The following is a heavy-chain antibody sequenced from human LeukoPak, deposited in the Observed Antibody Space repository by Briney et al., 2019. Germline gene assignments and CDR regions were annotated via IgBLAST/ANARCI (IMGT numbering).Heavy chain of an antibody. V-gene: IGHV1-3*01. D-gene: IGHD6-13*01. J-gene: IGHJ4*02. CDR2: IGAGNGNT. CDR3: ARAPPYSNSWSYLDY. Sequence: ASVKVSCKASGYTFSNYAMHWVRQAPGQRLEWMGWIGAGNGNTKYSQKFQGRVTLTKDTSASIAYIELSSLRSEDTAVYYCARAPPYSNSWSYLDYWGQGTLVTVSS. CDR1: GYTFSNYA.